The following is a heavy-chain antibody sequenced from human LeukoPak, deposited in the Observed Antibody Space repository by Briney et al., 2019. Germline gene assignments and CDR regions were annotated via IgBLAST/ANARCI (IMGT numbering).Heavy chain of an antibody. V-gene: IGHV3-23*01. J-gene: IGHJ4*02. CDR3: AKGPRVPAADYYFDS. CDR1: GFTFSNAW. CDR2: ISGSGGST. D-gene: IGHD2-2*01. Sequence: GGSLRLSCAASGFTFSNAWMSWVRQAPGKGLEWVSAISGSGGSTYYADSVKGRFTISRDNSKNTLYLQMHSLGAEDTAVYYCAKGPRVPAADYYFDSWGQGTLVTVSS.